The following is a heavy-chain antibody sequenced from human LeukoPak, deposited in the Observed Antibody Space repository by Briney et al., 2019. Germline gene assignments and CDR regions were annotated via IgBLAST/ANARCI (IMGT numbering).Heavy chain of an antibody. CDR2: ISSSGGNT. V-gene: IGHV3-23*01. Sequence: GGSLRLSCAVSGFTFSSYGMTWVRQAPGKGLEWVSAISSSGGNTYYADSAKGRFTISRDNSKNTLYLQLNSLRSEDTVVYYCAKVKGSEGYCSITSCLADYWGQGTLVTVSS. CDR3: AKVKGSEGYCSITSCLADY. J-gene: IGHJ4*02. D-gene: IGHD2-2*01. CDR1: GFTFSSYG.